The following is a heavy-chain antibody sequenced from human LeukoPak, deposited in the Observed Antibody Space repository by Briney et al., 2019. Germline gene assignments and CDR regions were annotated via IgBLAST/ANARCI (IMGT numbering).Heavy chain of an antibody. J-gene: IGHJ5*02. CDR1: GFAFSSYA. Sequence: GSLRLSCGASGFAFSSYAMSWVRQPPGKALEWIGNIFYSGSTYYSPSLKSRVTISLDTSKNQFSLKLSSVTAADTAVYYCARKGGGQLVNTRRWFGPWGQGTLVTVSS. CDR3: ARKGGGQLVNTRRWFGP. V-gene: IGHV4-59*04. CDR2: IFYSGST. D-gene: IGHD6-6*01.